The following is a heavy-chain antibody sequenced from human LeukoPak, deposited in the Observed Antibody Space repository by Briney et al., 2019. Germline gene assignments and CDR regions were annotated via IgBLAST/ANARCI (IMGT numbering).Heavy chain of an antibody. CDR1: GFSFTNYW. J-gene: IGHJ4*02. D-gene: IGHD5-18*01. V-gene: IGHV5-51*01. Sequence: GESLKISFEGSGFSFTNYWIGWVRQMPAKGLEWMGIIYPGDSDTTYSPSFQGQVTISVDKSISTAYLQWSSLRASDTAMYYCARSGYSYGTPLDYWGQGTLVTVSS. CDR2: IYPGDSDT. CDR3: ARSGYSYGTPLDY.